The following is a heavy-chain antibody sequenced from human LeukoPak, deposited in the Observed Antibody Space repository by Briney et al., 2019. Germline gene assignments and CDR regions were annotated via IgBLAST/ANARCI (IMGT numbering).Heavy chain of an antibody. CDR1: GGSFSGYY. CDR2: INHSGST. V-gene: IGHV4-34*01. CDR3: ARHYKGPHFGVVSDWFDP. Sequence: SETLSLTCAVYGGSFSGYYWSWIRQPPGKGLEWIGEINHSGSTNYNPSLKSRVTISVDTSKNQFSLELTSVTAADTAMYYCARHYKGPHFGVVSDWFDPWGQGTLVTVSS. J-gene: IGHJ5*02. D-gene: IGHD3-3*01.